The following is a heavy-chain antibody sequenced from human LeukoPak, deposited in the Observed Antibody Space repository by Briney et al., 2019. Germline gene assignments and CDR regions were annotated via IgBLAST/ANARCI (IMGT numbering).Heavy chain of an antibody. V-gene: IGHV4-59*01. CDR1: GGSISSYY. CDR2: IYYSGST. Sequence: SETLSLTCTVSGGSISSYYWSWIRQPPGKGLEWIGYIYYSGSTNYNPSLKSRVTISVDTSKNQFSLKLSSVTAADTVVYYCARVLYSSYLDYWGQGTLVTVSS. D-gene: IGHD6-13*01. CDR3: ARVLYSSYLDY. J-gene: IGHJ4*02.